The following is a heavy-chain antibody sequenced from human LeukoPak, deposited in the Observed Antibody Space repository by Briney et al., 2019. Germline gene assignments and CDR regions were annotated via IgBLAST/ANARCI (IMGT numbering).Heavy chain of an antibody. Sequence: SETLSLTCAVYGGSFGGYYWSWIRQPPGKGLEWIGEINHSGSTNYNPSLKSRVTISVDTSKNQFSLKLSSVTAADTAVYYCAREAYDIVVVPAATYYYYYGMDVWGQGTTVTVSS. CDR2: INHSGST. J-gene: IGHJ6*02. V-gene: IGHV4-34*01. CDR1: GGSFGGYY. CDR3: AREAYDIVVVPAATYYYYYGMDV. D-gene: IGHD2-2*01.